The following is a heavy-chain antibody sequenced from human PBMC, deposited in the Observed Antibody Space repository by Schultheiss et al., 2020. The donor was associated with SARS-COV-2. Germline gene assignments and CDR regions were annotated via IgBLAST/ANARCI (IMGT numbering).Heavy chain of an antibody. J-gene: IGHJ6*02. V-gene: IGHV3-33*08. Sequence: GESLKISCAASGFTVSSNYMSWVRQAPGKGLEWVAVIWYDGSNKYYADSVKGRFTISRDNSKNTLYLQMKSLRAEDTAMYYCARGGGIYYYGMDVWGQGTTVTVSS. CDR3: ARGGGIYYYGMDV. CDR1: GFTVSSNY. D-gene: IGHD3-10*01. CDR2: IWYDGSNK.